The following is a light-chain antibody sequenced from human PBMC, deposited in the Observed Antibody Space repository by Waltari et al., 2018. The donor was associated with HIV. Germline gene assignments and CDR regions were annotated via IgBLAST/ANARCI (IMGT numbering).Light chain of an antibody. Sequence: EMVLTQSPDTLSLSPGERATLCCRASHNFSSNYLIWYQKKTGRSPTLLIYGASRRAACVADRLSGSGSGTDFTLTIIRLEPEDFAVYFCQQYGSSPPWTFGQGTKVEVK. V-gene: IGKV3-20*01. CDR3: QQYGSSPPWT. CDR1: HNFSSNY. J-gene: IGKJ1*01. CDR2: GAS.